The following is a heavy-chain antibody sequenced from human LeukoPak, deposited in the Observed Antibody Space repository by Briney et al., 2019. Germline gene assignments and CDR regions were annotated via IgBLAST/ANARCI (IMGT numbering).Heavy chain of an antibody. CDR3: ARDGSPYCSSTSCYAH. CDR2: IYSGGST. V-gene: IGHV3-66*01. D-gene: IGHD2-2*01. J-gene: IGHJ4*02. Sequence: GGSLRLSCAASGFTVSSNYMSWVRQAPGKGLEWVSVIYSGGSTYYADSVKGRFTISRDNSKNTLYLQMNSLRAEDTAVYYCARDGSPYCSSTSCYAHWGQGTLVTVPS. CDR1: GFTVSSNY.